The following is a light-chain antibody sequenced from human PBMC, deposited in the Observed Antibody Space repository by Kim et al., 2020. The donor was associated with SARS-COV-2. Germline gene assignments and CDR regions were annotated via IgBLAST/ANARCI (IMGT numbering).Light chain of an antibody. CDR2: EDN. CDR3: QSYDSRSVV. Sequence: GQTLTISCTASSGSIAASYVQWYQQRPGSVPTIVIYEDNQRPSGVPDRFSGSIDSSSNSAFLTISGLKTEDEADYYCQSYDSRSVVFGGGTQLTVL. J-gene: IGLJ2*01. CDR1: SGSIAASY. V-gene: IGLV6-57*02.